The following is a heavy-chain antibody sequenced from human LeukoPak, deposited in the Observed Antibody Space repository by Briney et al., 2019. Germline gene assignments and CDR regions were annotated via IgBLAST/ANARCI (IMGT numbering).Heavy chain of an antibody. CDR3: ARDGYNSGWYYFDY. D-gene: IGHD6-19*01. J-gene: IGHJ4*02. CDR2: IYYSGST. V-gene: IGHV4-39*07. Sequence: PSETLSLTCTVSGGSISSSSYYWGWIRQPPGKGLEWIGSIYYSGSTYYNPSLKSRVAISVDTSKNQFSLKLSSVTAADTAVYYCARDGYNSGWYYFDYWGQGTLVTVSS. CDR1: GGSISSSSYY.